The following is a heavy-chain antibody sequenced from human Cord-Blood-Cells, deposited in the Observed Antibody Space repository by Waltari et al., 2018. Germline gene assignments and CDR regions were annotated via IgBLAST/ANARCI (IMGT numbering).Heavy chain of an antibody. V-gene: IGHV4-39*01. CDR2: SYYSGST. CDR3: ASWKRGYCSSTSCYYFDY. CDR1: GGSISSSSYY. Sequence: QLQLQESGPGLVKPSETLSLTCTVSGGSISSSSYYWGWIRQPPGKGLEWIGSSYYSGSTYDIPSLKSRVTISVDTSKNQFSLKLSSVTAADTAVYYFASWKRGYCSSTSCYYFDYWGQGTLVTVSS. D-gene: IGHD2-2*01. J-gene: IGHJ4*02.